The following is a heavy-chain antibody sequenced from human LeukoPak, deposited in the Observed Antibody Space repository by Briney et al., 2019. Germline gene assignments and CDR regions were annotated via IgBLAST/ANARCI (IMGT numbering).Heavy chain of an antibody. CDR1: GYTFTGYY. D-gene: IGHD2-21*02. J-gene: IGHJ4*02. CDR2: INTNTGNP. Sequence: ASVKVSCKASGYTFTGYYMHWVRQAPGQGLERMGWINTNTGNPTYAQGFTGRFVFSLDTSVSTAYLQISSLKAEDTAVYYCARDVVTAIYPPNFDYWGQGTLVTVSS. V-gene: IGHV7-4-1*02. CDR3: ARDVVTAIYPPNFDY.